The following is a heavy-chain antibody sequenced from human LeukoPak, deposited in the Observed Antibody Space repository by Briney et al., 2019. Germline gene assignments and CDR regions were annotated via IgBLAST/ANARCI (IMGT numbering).Heavy chain of an antibody. V-gene: IGHV1-46*01. D-gene: IGHD5-18*01. CDR3: ARKIGYSYGSDY. CDR1: GYTFTSYL. Sequence: ASVKLSCKASGYTFTSYLMHWVRQAPGQGLEWMGIINPSGGSTTYAQKFQGRVTMTRDTSTSTVYMALSSLRSEGTAVYYCARKIGYSYGSDYWGQGTLVTVSS. J-gene: IGHJ4*02. CDR2: INPSGGST.